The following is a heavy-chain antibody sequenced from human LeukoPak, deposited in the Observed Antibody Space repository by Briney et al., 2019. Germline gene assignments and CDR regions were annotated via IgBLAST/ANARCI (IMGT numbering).Heavy chain of an antibody. D-gene: IGHD5-18*01. Sequence: GRSLRLSCAASGFTFSSYAMHWVRRAPGKGLEWVAVISYDGSNKYYADSVKGRFTISRDNSKNTLYLQMNSLRAEDTAVCYCARDADTAMVAYYFDYWGQGTLVTVSS. V-gene: IGHV3-30*04. CDR3: ARDADTAMVAYYFDY. J-gene: IGHJ4*02. CDR1: GFTFSSYA. CDR2: ISYDGSNK.